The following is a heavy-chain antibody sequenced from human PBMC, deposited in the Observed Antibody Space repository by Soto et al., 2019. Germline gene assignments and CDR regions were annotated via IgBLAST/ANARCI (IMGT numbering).Heavy chain of an antibody. V-gene: IGHV5-51*01. J-gene: IGHJ6*02. CDR3: TREMERGYFGMDV. CDR1: DYSFSDFG. CDR2: IHPGDSHT. D-gene: IGHD1-1*01. Sequence: PRQSLKISSKGSDYSFSDFGIGWVRQMPGKGLEWMGIIHPGDSHTTYSPSFQGQITIAVDESTSTAYLQWYSLKASDTAMYYCTREMERGYFGMDVWGQGTTVTVSS.